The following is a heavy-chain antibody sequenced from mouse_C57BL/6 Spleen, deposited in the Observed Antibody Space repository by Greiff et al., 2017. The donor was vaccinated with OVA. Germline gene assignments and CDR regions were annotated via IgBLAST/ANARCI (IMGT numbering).Heavy chain of an antibody. CDR2: SRNKANDYPT. CDR1: GFTFSDFY. J-gene: IGHJ1*03. V-gene: IGHV7-1*01. Sequence: EVKVVESGGGLVQSGRSLRLSCATSGFTFSDFYMEWVRQAPGKGLEWIAASRNKANDYPTASSASVKGRFIVSRDTSQSSLYLQMNALRAEDTAIYYCARDANDGYWYFDGWGTGTTVTVSS. CDR3: ARDANDGYWYFDG. D-gene: IGHD2-3*01.